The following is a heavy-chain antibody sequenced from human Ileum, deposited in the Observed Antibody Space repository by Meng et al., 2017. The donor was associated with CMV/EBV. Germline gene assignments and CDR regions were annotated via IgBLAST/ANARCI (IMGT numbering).Heavy chain of an antibody. CDR2: IQVIGHT. V-gene: IGHV4-4*07. D-gene: IGHD3-16*01. J-gene: IGHJ4*02. CDR1: GASIKNYN. CDR3: AGSRPGGGACDY. Sequence: QVLLQEAGPGLVRPSETLSLTCTVSGASIKNYNWNWVRQPAGQGLEWIGLIQVIGHTVYNPSLKSRVTVSLDASKSQFSLTLNSVTAADTATYYCAGSRPGGGACDYWGQGILVTVSS.